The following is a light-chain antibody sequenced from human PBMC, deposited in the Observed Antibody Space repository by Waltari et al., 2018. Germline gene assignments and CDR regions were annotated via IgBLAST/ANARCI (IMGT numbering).Light chain of an antibody. V-gene: IGLV3-25*03. CDR2: KDT. Sequence: SYELTQPPSVSVSPGQTARITCSGDALPKQYAFWYQQKSGQAPVLIIDKDTQRPSGIPERFSGSSSGTTVTMTISGVQAEDEADYNCLSADSSGTSKVFGGGIKLTVL. CDR3: LSADSSGTSKV. J-gene: IGLJ3*02. CDR1: ALPKQY.